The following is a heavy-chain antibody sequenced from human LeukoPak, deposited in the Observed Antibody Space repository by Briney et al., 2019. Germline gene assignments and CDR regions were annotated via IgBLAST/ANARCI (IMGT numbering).Heavy chain of an antibody. D-gene: IGHD6-19*01. J-gene: IGHJ4*02. CDR3: AKDLAVAVAGMFDY. Sequence: PGGSLRPSCAASGFTFSSYAMSWVRQAPGKGLEWVSAISGSGGSTYYADSVKGRFTISRDNSKNTLYLQMNSLRAEDTAVYYCAKDLAVAVAGMFDYWGQGTLVTVSS. CDR2: ISGSGGST. CDR1: GFTFSSYA. V-gene: IGHV3-23*01.